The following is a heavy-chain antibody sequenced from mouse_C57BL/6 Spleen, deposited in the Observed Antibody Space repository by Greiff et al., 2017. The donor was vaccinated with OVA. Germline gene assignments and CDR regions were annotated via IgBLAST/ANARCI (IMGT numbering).Heavy chain of an antibody. J-gene: IGHJ2*01. Sequence: QVQLKQPGAELVKPGASVKLSCKASGYTFTSYWMQWVKQRPGQGLEWIGEIDPSDSYTNYNQKFKGKATLTVDTSSSTAYMQLSSLTSEDSAVYYCARSSNWDGGYWGQGTTLTVSS. CDR1: GYTFTSYW. CDR3: ARSSNWDGGY. CDR2: IDPSDSYT. V-gene: IGHV1-50*01. D-gene: IGHD4-1*01.